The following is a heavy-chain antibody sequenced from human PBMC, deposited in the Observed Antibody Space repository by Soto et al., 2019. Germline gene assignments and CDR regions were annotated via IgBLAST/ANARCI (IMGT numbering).Heavy chain of an antibody. CDR3: ARADYSKIDY. CDR1: GGSINGYY. CDR2: IYYSGTT. Sequence: PSGTLSLTCTVSGGSINGYYWSCIRQPPGRGLEWIGYIYYSGTTNYSPSLKSRVTISIDRSKNQFSLKLSSVTAADTALYYCARADYSKIDYWGQGTLVTVSS. D-gene: IGHD4-4*01. V-gene: IGHV4-59*01. J-gene: IGHJ4*02.